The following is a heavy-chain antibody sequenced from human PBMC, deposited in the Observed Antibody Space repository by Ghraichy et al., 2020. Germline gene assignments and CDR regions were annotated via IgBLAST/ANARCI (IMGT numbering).Heavy chain of an antibody. CDR3: ARSSPNWNERPYFDC. D-gene: IGHD1-20*01. CDR2: INHSGST. CDR1: GGSFSGYY. V-gene: IGHV4-34*01. J-gene: IGHJ4*02. Sequence: SETLSLTCAVYGGSFSGYYWSWIRQPPGKGLEWIGEINHSGSTNYNPSLKSRVTISVDTSKNQFSLKLSSVTAADTAVYYCARSSPNWNERPYFDCWGQGTLLTVSP.